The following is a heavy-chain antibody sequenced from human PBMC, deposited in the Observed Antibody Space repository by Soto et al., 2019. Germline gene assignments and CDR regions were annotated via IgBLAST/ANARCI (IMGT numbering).Heavy chain of an antibody. D-gene: IGHD6-13*01. CDR1: GFTFSAYG. CDR2: ISYDGTIK. Sequence: QVQLVESGGGVVQPGRSLRLSCAASGFTFSAYGMHWVRQAPGKGLEWVALISYDGTIKYYADSVKGRFTISRDNSRNTLYLKMNSLRGEDAAVYYCAKDPWVYSSSWYEGNWFDPWGQGSLVTVSS. V-gene: IGHV3-30*18. J-gene: IGHJ5*02. CDR3: AKDPWVYSSSWYEGNWFDP.